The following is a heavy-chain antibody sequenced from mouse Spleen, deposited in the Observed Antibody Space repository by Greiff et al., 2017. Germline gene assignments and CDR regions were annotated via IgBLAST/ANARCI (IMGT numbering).Heavy chain of an antibody. J-gene: IGHJ2*01. CDR2: ISSGGSYT. CDR3: TREDLLLRSYFDY. V-gene: IGHV5-6-4*01. CDR1: GFTFSSYT. D-gene: IGHD1-1*01. Sequence: EVQLVESGGGLVKPGGSLKLSCAASGFTFSSYTMSWVRQTPEKRLEWVATISSGGSYTYYPDSVKGRFTISRDNAKNTLYLQMSSLKSEDTAMYYCTREDLLLRSYFDYWGQGTTLTVSS.